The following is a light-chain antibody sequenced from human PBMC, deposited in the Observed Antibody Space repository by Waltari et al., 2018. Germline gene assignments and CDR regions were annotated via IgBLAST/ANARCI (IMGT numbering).Light chain of an antibody. CDR2: EVN. Sequence: QSALTQPASVSGSPGQSVTLSCTGTSSDVGSYNLVSSYQQRPGKPPSLMIDEVNKRPSGVSNRFSGSKSGNTASLTISGLQAEDEADYYCCSYAGSPTFVIFGGGSKLTVL. V-gene: IGLV2-23*02. CDR1: SSDVGSYNL. CDR3: CSYAGSPTFVI. J-gene: IGLJ2*01.